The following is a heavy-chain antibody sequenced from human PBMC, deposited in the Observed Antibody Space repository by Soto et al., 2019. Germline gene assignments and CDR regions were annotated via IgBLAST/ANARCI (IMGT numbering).Heavy chain of an antibody. J-gene: IGHJ3*02. Sequence: ASVKVSCKASGFTFTLYSMHWVRQAPGQRLEWMGWINGGSGKTKYSKKFQGRVTIARDTSASTAYMEVSSLRSEDTAVYYCARYSGNYQDAFDIWGQGTMVTVS. CDR2: INGGSGKT. CDR3: ARYSGNYQDAFDI. CDR1: GFTFTLYS. D-gene: IGHD1-26*01. V-gene: IGHV1-3*01.